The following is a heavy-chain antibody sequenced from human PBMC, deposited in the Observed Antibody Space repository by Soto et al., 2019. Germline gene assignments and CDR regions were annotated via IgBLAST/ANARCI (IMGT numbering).Heavy chain of an antibody. Sequence: QVQLVESGGGVVQPGRSLRLSCAASGFPSSAYAMHWVRQAPGKGLAWVAVISYDGSNKYYADSVKGRLTIASDNSKTTLSLQMPSLSAEDTAVYYCARGPSPRSAFDSWGQGTLVTVSS. CDR1: GFPSSAYA. J-gene: IGHJ5*01. CDR3: ARGPSPRSAFDS. V-gene: IGHV3-30-3*01. CDR2: ISYDGSNK.